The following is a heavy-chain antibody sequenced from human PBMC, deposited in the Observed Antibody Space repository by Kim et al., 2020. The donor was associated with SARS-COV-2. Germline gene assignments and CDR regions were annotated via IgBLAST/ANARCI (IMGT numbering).Heavy chain of an antibody. Sequence: GGSLRLSCAASGFTFSSYSMNWVRQAPGKGLEWVSYISSSSTIYYADSVKGRFTISRDNAKNSLYLQMNSLRDEDTAVYYCARLGGDHVTSTWGQGTLVTVSS. CDR3: ARLGGDHVTST. D-gene: IGHD4-17*01. CDR2: ISSSSTI. V-gene: IGHV3-48*02. J-gene: IGHJ5*02. CDR1: GFTFSSYS.